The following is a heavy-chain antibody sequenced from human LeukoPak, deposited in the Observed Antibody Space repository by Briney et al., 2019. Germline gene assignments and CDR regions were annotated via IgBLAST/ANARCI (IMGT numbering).Heavy chain of an antibody. CDR3: ATGDTAMVYFDY. CDR2: INPSGGST. CDR1: GYTFTSYY. Sequence: ASVKVSCKASGYTFTSYYMHWVRQAPGQGLEWMGIINPSGGSTSYAQKFQGRVTMTRDMSTSTVYMELSSLRSEDTAVYYCATGDTAMVYFDYWGQGTLVTVSS. V-gene: IGHV1-46*01. J-gene: IGHJ4*02. D-gene: IGHD5-18*01.